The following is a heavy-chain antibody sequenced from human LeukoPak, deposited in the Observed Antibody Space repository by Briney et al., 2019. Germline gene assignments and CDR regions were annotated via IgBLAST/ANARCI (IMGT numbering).Heavy chain of an antibody. CDR1: GGSISGYY. CDR2: IFHTGIT. J-gene: IGHJ2*01. Sequence: SETLSLTCTVSGGSISGYYWSWIRQPPGKGLEWIGYIFHTGITNYNPSLKSRVTISVDTSKNQFSLKLTSLTTADTAVYFCARDYGCSDAYWSFGLWGRGTLVTVSS. V-gene: IGHV4-59*13. CDR3: ARDYGCSDAYWSFGL. D-gene: IGHD3-16*01.